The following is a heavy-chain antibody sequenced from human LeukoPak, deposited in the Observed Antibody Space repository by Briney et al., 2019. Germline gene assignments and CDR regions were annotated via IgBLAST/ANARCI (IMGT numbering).Heavy chain of an antibody. CDR1: GGSISSGGYY. CDR3: ARGTKSSAGYCTNGVCLGGGWFDP. D-gene: IGHD2-8*01. V-gene: IGHV4-30-2*01. CDR2: IYHSGST. Sequence: DPSETLSLTCTVSGGSISSGGYYWSWIRQPPGKGLEWIGYIYHSGSTYYNPSLKSRVTISVDRPKSQFSLKLSSVTAADTAVYYCARGTKSSAGYCTNGVCLGGGWFDPWGQGTLVTVSS. J-gene: IGHJ5*02.